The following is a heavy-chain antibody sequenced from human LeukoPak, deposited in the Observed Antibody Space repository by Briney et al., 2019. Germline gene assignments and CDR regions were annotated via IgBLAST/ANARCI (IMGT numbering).Heavy chain of an antibody. J-gene: IGHJ4*02. Sequence: RPGGSLRLSCAASGFTFDDYGMSWVRQAPGKGLEWVSGINWNGGSTGYADSVKGRFTISRDNAKNSVYLQMNSLRAEDTAVYYCARVWSSGYTKDYWGQGTLVTVSS. D-gene: IGHD3-22*01. CDR1: GFTFDDYG. CDR3: ARVWSSGYTKDY. V-gene: IGHV3-20*04. CDR2: INWNGGST.